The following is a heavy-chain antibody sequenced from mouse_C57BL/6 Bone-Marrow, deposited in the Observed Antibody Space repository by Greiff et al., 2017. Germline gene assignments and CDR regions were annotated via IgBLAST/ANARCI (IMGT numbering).Heavy chain of an antibody. CDR1: GYSITSGYY. Sequence: EVKLVESGPGLVKPSQSLSLTCSVTGYSITSGYYWNWIRQFPGNKLEWMGYISYDGSNNYNPSLKNRISITRDTSKNQFFLKLNSVTTEDTATYYCARGAYWGQGPLVTVSA. J-gene: IGHJ3*01. CDR3: ARGAY. CDR2: ISYDGSN. V-gene: IGHV3-6*01.